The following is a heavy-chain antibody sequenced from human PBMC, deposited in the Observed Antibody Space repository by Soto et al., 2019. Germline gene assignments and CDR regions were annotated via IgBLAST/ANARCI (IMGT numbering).Heavy chain of an antibody. CDR2: INHSGST. CDR1: GGSFSGYY. V-gene: IGHV4-34*01. J-gene: IGHJ4*02. Sequence: SETLSLTCAVYGGSFSGYYWSWIRQPPGKGLEWIGEINHSGSTNYNPSLKSRVTISVDTSKNQFSLKLSSVTAADTAVYYCARVRSYLGYSGYGLDYWGQGTLVTVSS. CDR3: ARVRSYLGYSGYGLDY. D-gene: IGHD5-12*01.